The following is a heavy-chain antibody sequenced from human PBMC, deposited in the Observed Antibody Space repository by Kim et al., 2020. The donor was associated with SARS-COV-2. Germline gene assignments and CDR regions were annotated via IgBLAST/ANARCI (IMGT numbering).Heavy chain of an antibody. V-gene: IGHV1-18*01. D-gene: IGHD6-19*01. CDR1: GYTFTSYG. CDR3: ARDSSGFVSRGLNDY. J-gene: IGHJ4*02. Sequence: ASVKVSCKASGYTFTSYGISWVRQAPGQGLEWMGWISAYNGNTNYAQKLQGRVTMTTDTSTSTAYMELRSLRSDDTAVYYCARDSSGFVSRGLNDYWGQGTLVTVSS. CDR2: ISAYNGNT.